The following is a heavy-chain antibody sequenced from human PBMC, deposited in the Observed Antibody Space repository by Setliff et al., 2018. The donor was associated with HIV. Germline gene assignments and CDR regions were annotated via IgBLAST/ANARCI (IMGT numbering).Heavy chain of an antibody. D-gene: IGHD5-12*01. CDR1: GGSISGHY. CDR2: IYSDDYT. V-gene: IGHV3-66*01. J-gene: IGHJ3*02. CDR3: ARDGYGGALDGYDI. Sequence: SSETLSLTCTVSGGSISGHYWSWVRQAPGKGLEWVSIIYSDDYTKYADSLKGRFTISRDTSKNTLYLQMGSLRTEDMGVYYCARDGYGGALDGYDIWGQGTMVTVSS.